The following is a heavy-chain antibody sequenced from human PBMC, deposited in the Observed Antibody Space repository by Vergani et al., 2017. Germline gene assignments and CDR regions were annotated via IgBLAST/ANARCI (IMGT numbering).Heavy chain of an antibody. CDR3: AKDLGAYSRPLGWFDP. D-gene: IGHD6-13*01. CDR1: GFTFSSYG. J-gene: IGHJ5*02. V-gene: IGHV3-30*18. CDR2: ISYDGSNK. Sequence: QVQLVESGGGVVQPGRSLRLSCAASGFTFSSYGMHWVRQAPGKGLEWVAVISYDGSNKYYADSVKGRFTISSDNSKNTLYLQMNSLRAEDTAVYYCAKDLGAYSRPLGWFDPWGQGTLVTVSS.